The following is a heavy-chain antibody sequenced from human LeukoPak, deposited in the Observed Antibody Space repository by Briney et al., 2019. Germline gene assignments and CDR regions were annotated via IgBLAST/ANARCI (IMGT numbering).Heavy chain of an antibody. V-gene: IGHV3-74*01. J-gene: IGHJ6*02. CDR3: ARGMSGYYGMDV. CDR2: IKSDGSN. CDR1: GFIFSSYS. Sequence: GGSLRLSCAASGFIFSSYSMNWVRQAPGKGLVWVSRIKSDGSNYYADSVKGRFTIFRDNAKNTLYLQMNSLRAEDTAVYYCARGMSGYYGMDVWGQGTTVTVSS.